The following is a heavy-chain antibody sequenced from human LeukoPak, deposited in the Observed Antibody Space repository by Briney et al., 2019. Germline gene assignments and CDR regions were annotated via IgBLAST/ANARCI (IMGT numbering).Heavy chain of an antibody. D-gene: IGHD1-26*01. Sequence: SVKVSCKASGGTFSSYAISWVRQAPGQGLEWMGGIIPIFGTANYAQKFQGRVTITADESTSTAYMELSSLRSEDTAVYYCARVRVGANDAFDIWGQGTMVTVSS. V-gene: IGHV1-69*13. CDR3: ARVRVGANDAFDI. J-gene: IGHJ3*02. CDR2: IIPIFGTA. CDR1: GGTFSSYA.